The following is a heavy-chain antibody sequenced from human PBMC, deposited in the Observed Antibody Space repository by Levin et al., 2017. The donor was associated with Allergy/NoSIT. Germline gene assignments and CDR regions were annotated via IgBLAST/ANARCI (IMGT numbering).Heavy chain of an antibody. D-gene: IGHD4-17*01. Sequence: SQTLSLPCAVYGGSFRGSYWSWIRQPPGKGLEWIGEINHSGSTNYNPSLKSRVTISVDTSKNQFSLKLSSVTAADTAVYYCASLGTTVTTFDYWGQGTLVTVSS. V-gene: IGHV4-34*01. CDR1: GGSFRGSY. J-gene: IGHJ4*02. CDR2: INHSGST. CDR3: ASLGTTVTTFDY.